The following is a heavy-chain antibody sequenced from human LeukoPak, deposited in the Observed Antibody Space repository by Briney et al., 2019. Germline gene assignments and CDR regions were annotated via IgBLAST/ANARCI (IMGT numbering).Heavy chain of an antibody. D-gene: IGHD3-16*01. CDR2: ISGSGGST. J-gene: IGHJ4*02. CDR3: AKDVSGSIGGY. CDR1: GFTFSSYA. Sequence: GGSLRLSCAASGFTFSSYAMSCVRQAPGKGLEWVSAISGSGGSTYYADSVKGRFTISRDNSKNTLYLQMNSLRAEDTAVYYCAKDVSGSIGGYWGQGTLVTVSS. V-gene: IGHV3-23*01.